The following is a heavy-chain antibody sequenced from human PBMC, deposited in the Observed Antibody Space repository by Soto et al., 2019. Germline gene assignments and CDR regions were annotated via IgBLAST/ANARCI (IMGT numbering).Heavy chain of an antibody. J-gene: IGHJ4*02. Sequence: QVQLVQSGAEMKKPGSSVKVSCQSSGGTFNTYAMNWVRQAPGQGPEWMGDISPMFGAANYAPKFQGRVTITADESTGTSYMDLSSLTSEDTALYFCAREVQVHTPAFVYGGQGTLVTVSS. D-gene: IGHD3-10*01. CDR2: ISPMFGAA. V-gene: IGHV1-69*19. CDR1: GGTFNTYA. CDR3: AREVQVHTPAFVY.